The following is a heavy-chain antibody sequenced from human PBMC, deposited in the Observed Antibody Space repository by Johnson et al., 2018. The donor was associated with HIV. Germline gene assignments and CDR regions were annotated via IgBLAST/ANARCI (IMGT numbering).Heavy chain of an antibody. CDR2: ISNSGGAT. Sequence: VLLVESGGGLVQPGGSLRLSCIGSGFTFSRYAMSWVRQTPGKRLEWVSAISNSGGATHYADSVKGRFTISRDNSKNTVFLQMNTLRADDTAVYYCEKVARYGGRGWVDAFDIWCQGTMVTVS. V-gene: IGHV3-23*04. CDR3: EKVARYGGRGWVDAFDI. CDR1: GFTFSRYA. D-gene: IGHD6-19*01. J-gene: IGHJ3*02.